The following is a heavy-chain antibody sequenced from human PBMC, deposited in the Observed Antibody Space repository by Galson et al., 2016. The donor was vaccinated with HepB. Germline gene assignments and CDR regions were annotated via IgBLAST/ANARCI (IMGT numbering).Heavy chain of an antibody. D-gene: IGHD4-11*01. J-gene: IGHJ4*02. Sequence: SLRLSCAASGFTFSSYSMNWVRQAPGKGLEWVSSISTSSSYMYYADSVKGRFTISRDNAKNSLYLQMNSLRAEDTAVYYCARDRGDYNNYVNYFDSWGQGTLVNVSS. CDR2: ISTSSSYM. CDR1: GFTFSSYS. V-gene: IGHV3-21*01. CDR3: ARDRGDYNNYVNYFDS.